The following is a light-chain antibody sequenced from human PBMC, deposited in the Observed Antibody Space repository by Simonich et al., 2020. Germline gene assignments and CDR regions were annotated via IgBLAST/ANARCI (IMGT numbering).Light chain of an antibody. V-gene: IGLV2-11*01. CDR2: DVS. Sequence: QSALTQPRSVSGSPGQSVTISCTGTSSDVGGYNYVSWYQQHPGKAPKLMIYDVSKRPSGVPVRFSGSKSGNTASLTISGLQAEEEADYYCCSYAGSYTRVFGGGTKLTVL. CDR1: SSDVGGYNY. CDR3: CSYAGSYTRV. J-gene: IGLJ3*02.